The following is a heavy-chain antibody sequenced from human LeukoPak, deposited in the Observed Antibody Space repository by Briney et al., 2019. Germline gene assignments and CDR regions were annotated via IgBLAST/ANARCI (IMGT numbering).Heavy chain of an antibody. CDR1: GGSMSNYY. D-gene: IGHD2-21*02. J-gene: IGHJ5*02. CDR3: ARVWGGACYPLGFDP. CDR2: IYYSGST. V-gene: IGHV4-59*01. Sequence: RTSETLSLTCTVSGGSMSNYYWSWIRQPPGKGLEWIGYIYYSGSTNYNPSLKSRVTISVDTSKNKFSLKLRSVTAADAAVYYCARVWGGACYPLGFDPGGQGTRVTVSS.